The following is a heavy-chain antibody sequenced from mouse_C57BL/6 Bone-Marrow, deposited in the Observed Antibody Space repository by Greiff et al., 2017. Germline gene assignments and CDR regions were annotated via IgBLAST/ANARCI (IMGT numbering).Heavy chain of an antibody. CDR2: IYPYNDGP. CDR1: GYTFTSYV. J-gene: IGHJ1*03. D-gene: IGHD2-4*01. V-gene: IGHV1-14*01. CDR3: AGMITTTRPRYWYFDV. Sequence: EVQLQESGPELVKPGASVKMSSKASGYTFTSYVMPWVKQKPGQGLEWIGYIYPYNDGPKYNEKFKGKATLTSDKSSRTAYREPSSLTSEDSAVYYCAGMITTTRPRYWYFDVWGTGTTVTVSA.